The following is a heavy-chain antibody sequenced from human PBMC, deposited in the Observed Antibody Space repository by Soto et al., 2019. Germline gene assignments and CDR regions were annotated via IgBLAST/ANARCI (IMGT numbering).Heavy chain of an antibody. Sequence: EVQLLESGGGMVQPGGSLRLSCAASGFTFSSYAMSWVRQAPGKGLEWVSAISGSGGSTYYADSVKGRFTISRDNSKNTLYLQMNSLRAEDTAVYYCAKWMRLGVTTPYFDYWGQGTLVTVSS. D-gene: IGHD4-17*01. CDR2: ISGSGGST. CDR3: AKWMRLGVTTPYFDY. CDR1: GFTFSSYA. V-gene: IGHV3-23*01. J-gene: IGHJ4*02.